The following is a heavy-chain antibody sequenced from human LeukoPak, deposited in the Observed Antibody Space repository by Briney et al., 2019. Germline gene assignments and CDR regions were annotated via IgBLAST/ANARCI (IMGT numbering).Heavy chain of an antibody. Sequence: GESLKISCKGSGYSFTSYWIGWVRQMPGKGLEWMGIIYPGDSDTRYSPSFQGQVTISADKSTSTAYLQWSSLKASDTAMYYCARLSWPNYYYYYYMDVWGKGTTVTVSS. D-gene: IGHD2/OR15-2a*01. CDR3: ARLSWPNYYYYYYMDV. CDR2: IYPGDSDT. CDR1: GYSFTSYW. J-gene: IGHJ6*03. V-gene: IGHV5-51*01.